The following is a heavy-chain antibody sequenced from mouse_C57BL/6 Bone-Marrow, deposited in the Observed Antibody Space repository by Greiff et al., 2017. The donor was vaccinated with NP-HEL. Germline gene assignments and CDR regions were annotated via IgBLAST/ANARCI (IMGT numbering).Heavy chain of an antibody. CDR1: GYTFTSYG. V-gene: IGHV1-81*01. J-gene: IGHJ3*01. CDR3: ARGRELAWFAY. Sequence: VQLVESGAELARPGASVKLSCKASGYTFTSYGISWVKQRTGQGLEWIGEIYPRSGNTYYNEKFKGKATLTADKSSSTAYMELRSLTSEDSAVYFCARGRELAWFAYWGQGTLVTVSA. CDR2: IYPRSGNT.